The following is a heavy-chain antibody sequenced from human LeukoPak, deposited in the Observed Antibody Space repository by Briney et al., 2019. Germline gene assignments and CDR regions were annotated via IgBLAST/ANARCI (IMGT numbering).Heavy chain of an antibody. Sequence: GGSLRLSCAASGFTFSSYGMQWVRPAPGKGLEWVSVIWFDGSNKYSADSVEGRFPISRDNSKNTLYLQMNSLRADDTAIYYCARGELAAGGYYFDYWGQGTLVTVSS. CDR2: IWFDGSNK. D-gene: IGHD1-1*01. J-gene: IGHJ4*02. V-gene: IGHV3-33*01. CDR3: ARGELAAGGYYFDY. CDR1: GFTFSSYG.